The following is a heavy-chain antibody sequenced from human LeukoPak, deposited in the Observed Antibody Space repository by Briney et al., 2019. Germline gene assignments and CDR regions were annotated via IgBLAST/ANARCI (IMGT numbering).Heavy chain of an antibody. J-gene: IGHJ4*02. CDR2: IGTTGDT. D-gene: IGHD3-3*01. CDR3: ARSPPDFRFARGYYVDA. CDR1: GCSFAPYD. V-gene: IGHV3-13*04. Sequence: GGTLTLSCSASGCSFAPYDMNWVRQAPGGGLEWISYIGTTGDTHYPDSLKGRFTISIENAKNYVYLQMPTLGVGDTAAYYCARSPPDFRFARGYYVDAWGQGTLVTVSS.